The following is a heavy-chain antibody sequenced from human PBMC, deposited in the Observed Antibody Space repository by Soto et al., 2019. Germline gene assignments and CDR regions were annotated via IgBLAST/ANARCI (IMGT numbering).Heavy chain of an antibody. D-gene: IGHD3-9*01. V-gene: IGHV4-59*01. J-gene: IGHJ4*02. CDR2: IYYSGST. Sequence: SETLSLTCTVSGGSISSYYWSWIRQPPGKGLEWIGYIYYSGSTNYNPSLKSRVTISVDTSKNQFSLKLSSVTAADTAVYYCARTLRYFDGAAFDYWAQGTLVPVSS. CDR1: GGSISSYY. CDR3: ARTLRYFDGAAFDY.